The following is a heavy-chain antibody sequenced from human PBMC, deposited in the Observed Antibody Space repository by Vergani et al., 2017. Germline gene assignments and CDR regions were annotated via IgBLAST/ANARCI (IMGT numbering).Heavy chain of an antibody. CDR1: GGTFSSYA. CDR3: AGDAKQEGLRLLGGGWFDA. Sequence: QVQLVQSGAEVKKPGSSVKVSCKASGGTFSSYAISWVRQAPGQGLEWMGGIIPIFGTANYAQKFQGRVTITADESTSTAYMGLSSLRSEDTAVYDWAGDAKQEGLRLLGGGWFDAWGQGTLVTVSS. D-gene: IGHD5-12*01. J-gene: IGHJ5*02. CDR2: IIPIFGTA. V-gene: IGHV1-69*01.